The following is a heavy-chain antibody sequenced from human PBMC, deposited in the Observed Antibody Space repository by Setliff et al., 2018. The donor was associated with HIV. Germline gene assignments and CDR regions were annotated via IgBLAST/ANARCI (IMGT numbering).Heavy chain of an antibody. CDR1: GFIFSSYR. D-gene: IGHD5-12*01. CDR2: ISSSSSYI. V-gene: IGHV3-21*04. CDR3: AKDPRAAVATICDY. Sequence: GESLKISCAASGFIFSSYRMNWVRQAPGKGLEWVSSISSSSSYIYYADSLKGRFTISRDNAKNSLYLQMNSLRAEDTAVYYCAKDPRAAVATICDYWGQGTLVTVSS. J-gene: IGHJ4*02.